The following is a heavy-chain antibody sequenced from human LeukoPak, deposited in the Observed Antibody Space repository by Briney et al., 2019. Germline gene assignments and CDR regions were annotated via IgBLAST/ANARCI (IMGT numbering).Heavy chain of an antibody. D-gene: IGHD6-13*01. Sequence: PGWSLTLSCAASGFGFSSCEMNWVRQAPGKGLEWVSYISSSGSTIHYADSVKGRFTISRDNAKNSLYLQMNSLRAEDTAVYYCARALPSSWYYFDYWGQGTLVTVSS. CDR2: ISSSGSTI. V-gene: IGHV3-48*03. CDR1: GFGFSSCE. CDR3: ARALPSSWYYFDY. J-gene: IGHJ4*02.